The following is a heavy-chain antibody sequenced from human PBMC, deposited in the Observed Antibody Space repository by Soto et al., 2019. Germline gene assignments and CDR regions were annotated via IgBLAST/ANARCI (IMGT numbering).Heavy chain of an antibody. Sequence: ASVKVSCKASGYTFTGYYMHWVRQAPGQGLEWMGWINPNSGGTNYAQKFQGWVTMTRDTSISTAYMELSRLRSDDTAVYYCARASRGYWANGVCYNDHDAFDIWGQ. CDR3: ARASRGYWANGVCYNDHDAFDI. CDR1: GYTFTGYY. V-gene: IGHV1-2*04. J-gene: IGHJ3*02. D-gene: IGHD2-8*01. CDR2: INPNSGGT.